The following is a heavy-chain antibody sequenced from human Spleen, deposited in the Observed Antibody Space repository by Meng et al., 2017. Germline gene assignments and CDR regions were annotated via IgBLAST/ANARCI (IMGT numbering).Heavy chain of an antibody. V-gene: IGHV4-34*01. CDR2: VNLSGTA. CDR3: ATLGTTIDS. Sequence: QVQAQQWGAGLLKPSETLSLSCAVSGGSVGDYYWSWVRQPPGKGLEWIGEVNLSGTANNSPSLKSRVTIAADTSKNHISLNLTSVTAADTAVYYCATLGTTIDSWGQGTLVTVSS. D-gene: IGHD1-14*01. J-gene: IGHJ4*02. CDR1: GGSVGDYY.